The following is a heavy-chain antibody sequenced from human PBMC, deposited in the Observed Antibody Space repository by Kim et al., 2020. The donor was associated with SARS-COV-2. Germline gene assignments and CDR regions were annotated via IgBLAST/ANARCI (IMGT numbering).Heavy chain of an antibody. D-gene: IGHD6-19*01. Sequence: SETLSLTCAVYGGSFSGYYWSWIRQPPGKGLEWMGEINHSGSTNYNPSLKSRVTISVDTSKNQFSLKLSSVTAADTAAFYCARSRSAWPIAVAGRRDAF. V-gene: IGHV4-34*01. CDR3: ARSRSAWPIAVAGRRDAF. CDR2: INHSGST. CDR1: GGSFSGYY. J-gene: IGHJ3*01.